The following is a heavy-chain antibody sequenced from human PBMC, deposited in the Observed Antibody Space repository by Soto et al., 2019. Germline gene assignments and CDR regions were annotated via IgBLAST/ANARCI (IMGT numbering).Heavy chain of an antibody. V-gene: IGHV3-9*01. CDR3: AKDVSPRTSYPHY. J-gene: IGHJ4*02. CDR2: ISWNSGTI. CDR1: GFTFDDYA. D-gene: IGHD2-2*01. Sequence: GGSLRLSCAASGFTFDDYAMHWVRQPPGKGLEWVSGISWNSGTIGYADSVKGRFTISRDNAKNSLYLQMSSLRAEDTAFYYCAKDVSPRTSYPHYWGQGTLVTVAS.